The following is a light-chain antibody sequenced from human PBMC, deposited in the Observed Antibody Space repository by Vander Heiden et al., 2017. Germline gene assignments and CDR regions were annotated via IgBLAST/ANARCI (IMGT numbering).Light chain of an antibody. CDR2: AAS. CDR3: QQSYSTPRT. J-gene: IGKJ1*01. CDR1: QSISRY. Sequence: DIHIPQSPSSLSASVGDRVTITCRASQSISRYLNWYQQKPGKAPKLLIYAASSLKSGVPSRFSGSGSGADFTLTISSLQPEDFATYYCQQSYSTPRTFGQGTKVEIK. V-gene: IGKV1-39*01.